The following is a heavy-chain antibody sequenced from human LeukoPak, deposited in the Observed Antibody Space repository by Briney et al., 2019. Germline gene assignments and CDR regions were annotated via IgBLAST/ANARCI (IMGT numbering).Heavy chain of an antibody. CDR1: GLTLSTYA. CDR3: MTRDTSGY. J-gene: IGHJ4*02. Sequence: GGSLRLSCSGSGLTLSTYAMHWVRQAPGKGLEYVSAIATDGGGTYYADSVKGRFTISRDKSKNTLYLQMRSLRAEYTAVYYCMTRDTSGYWGQGTLVTVSS. CDR2: IATDGGGT. D-gene: IGHD3-10*01. V-gene: IGHV3-64D*09.